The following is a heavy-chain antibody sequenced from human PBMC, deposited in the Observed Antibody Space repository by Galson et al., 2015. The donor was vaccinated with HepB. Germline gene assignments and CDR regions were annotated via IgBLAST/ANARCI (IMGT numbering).Heavy chain of an antibody. V-gene: IGHV3-23*01. CDR3: AKDRRYDWKYDFGF. J-gene: IGHJ4*02. D-gene: IGHD1-7*01. CDR1: GFSFTDYA. CDR2: ISGDGDT. Sequence: SLRLSCAASGFSFTDYAMAWVRQVPGKGLEWVSAISGDGDTYYADSMQGRFTISRDNSKNTLYLQMRGLRAEDTAIYYCAKDRRYDWKYDFGFWGQGTLVIVSS.